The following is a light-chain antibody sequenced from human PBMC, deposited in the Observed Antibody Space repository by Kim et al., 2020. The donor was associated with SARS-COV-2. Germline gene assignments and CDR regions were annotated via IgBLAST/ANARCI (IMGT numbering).Light chain of an antibody. Sequence: SPGERATLSCRASQSVSINLAWYQQKPGQAPRLLIYGASTRAPGISARFSGSGAGTEFTLTISSLQSEDFAVYYCQQYDNWPPWTFGQGTKVDIK. CDR1: QSVSIN. V-gene: IGKV3-15*01. CDR2: GAS. J-gene: IGKJ1*01. CDR3: QQYDNWPPWT.